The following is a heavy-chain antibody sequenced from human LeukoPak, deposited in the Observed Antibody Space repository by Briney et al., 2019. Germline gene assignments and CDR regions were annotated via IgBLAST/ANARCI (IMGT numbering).Heavy chain of an antibody. CDR2: IKQDGSDK. V-gene: IGHV3-7*01. CDR1: GFTFSTHW. J-gene: IGHJ2*01. CDR3: AREANMGGYFDL. D-gene: IGHD2/OR15-2a*01. Sequence: PGGSLTLSCESSGFTFSTHWMSWVRQPPRKGLKWVANIKQDGSDKYYVDSVKGRFTVYRDNAKRSVYLQLNSRRAEDTAVYYCAREANMGGYFDLWGRGTLVTVSS.